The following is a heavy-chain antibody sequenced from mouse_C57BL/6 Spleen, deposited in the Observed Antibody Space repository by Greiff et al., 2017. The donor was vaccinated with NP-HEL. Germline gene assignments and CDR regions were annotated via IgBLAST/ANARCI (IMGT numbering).Heavy chain of an antibody. Sequence: QVQLQQPGAELVKPGASVKLSCKASGYTFTSYWMQWVKQRPGQGLEWIGEIDPSDSYTNYNQKFKGKATLTVDTSSSTAYMQLSSLTSEDSAVYYCARRYEYALDYWGQGTTLTVSS. J-gene: IGHJ2*01. CDR1: GYTFTSYW. CDR2: IDPSDSYT. CDR3: ARRYEYALDY. V-gene: IGHV1-50*01. D-gene: IGHD2-4*01.